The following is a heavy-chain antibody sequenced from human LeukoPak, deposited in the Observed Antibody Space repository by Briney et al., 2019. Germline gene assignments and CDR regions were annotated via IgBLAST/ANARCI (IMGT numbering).Heavy chain of an antibody. V-gene: IGHV3-49*04. Sequence: GGSLRLSCTASGFTFGDYAMTRVRQAPGKGLEWVGFIRSKVYGGTPEYAASVKGRFTISRDDSKGIAYLQMNSLKTEDTAVYYCTRDQTPYYWGQGTLVTVSS. CDR1: GFTFGDYA. CDR2: IRSKVYGGTP. CDR3: TRDQTPYY. J-gene: IGHJ4*02.